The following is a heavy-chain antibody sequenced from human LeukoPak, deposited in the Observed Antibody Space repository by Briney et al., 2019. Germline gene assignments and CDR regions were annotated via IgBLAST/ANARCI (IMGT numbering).Heavy chain of an antibody. Sequence: ASVKVSCKASGYTFTGYYMHWVRQAPGQGLEWMGRINPNSGGTNYAQKFQGRVTITRNTSISTAYMELSSLRSEDTAVYYCARREQGEENFDYWGQGTLVTVSS. CDR3: ARREQGEENFDY. D-gene: IGHD1/OR15-1a*01. CDR1: GYTFTGYY. V-gene: IGHV1-2*06. J-gene: IGHJ4*02. CDR2: INPNSGGT.